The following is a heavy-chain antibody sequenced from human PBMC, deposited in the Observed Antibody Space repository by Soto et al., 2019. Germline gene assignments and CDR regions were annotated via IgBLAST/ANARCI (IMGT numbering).Heavy chain of an antibody. CDR1: GFTFGAYY. Sequence: QVQLVESGGGLVKPGGSLRLSCAASGFTFGAYYMSWIRQAPGKGLEWVSYISSSSSDTNYADSVRGRFTISRDNAKNSLYLQMNGLRAEDTAVYYCARDIARVGDTYYYDYWGQGTLVTVSS. D-gene: IGHD1-26*01. CDR2: ISSSSSDT. CDR3: ARDIARVGDTYYYDY. J-gene: IGHJ4*02. V-gene: IGHV3-11*06.